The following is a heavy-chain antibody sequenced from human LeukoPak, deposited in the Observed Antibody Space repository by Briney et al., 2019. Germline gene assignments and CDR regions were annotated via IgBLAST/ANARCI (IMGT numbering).Heavy chain of an antibody. Sequence: ASVKVSCKASGYTFTSYDINWVRQATGQGLGWMGWMNPNSGNTGYAQKFQGRVTMTRNTSISTAYMELSSLRSEDTAVYYCARGAYYYGSGSYYRGPYYYMDVWGKGTTVTVSS. CDR3: ARGAYYYGSGSYYRGPYYYMDV. CDR2: MNPNSGNT. D-gene: IGHD3-10*01. V-gene: IGHV1-8*01. J-gene: IGHJ6*03. CDR1: GYTFTSYD.